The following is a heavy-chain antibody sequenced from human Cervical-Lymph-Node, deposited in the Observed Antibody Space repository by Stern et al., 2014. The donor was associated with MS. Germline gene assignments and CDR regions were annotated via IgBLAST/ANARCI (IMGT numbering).Heavy chain of an antibody. V-gene: IGHV1-69*01. CDR2: IIPMFGTP. D-gene: IGHD1-1*01. J-gene: IGHJ4*02. CDR1: GGALSNYA. Sequence: QVQLGQSGAEVKKPGSSVKVSCKASGGALSNYAISWVRQAPGQGLEWMGGIIPMFGTPSYAQKFQGRVTVTADESTSTVYMELSSLTSEDTAMYYCASRGGTTTLDSWGQGTLVTVSS. CDR3: ASRGGTTTLDS.